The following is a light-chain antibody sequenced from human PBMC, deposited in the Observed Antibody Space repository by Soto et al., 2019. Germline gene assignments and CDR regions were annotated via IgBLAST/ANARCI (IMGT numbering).Light chain of an antibody. CDR2: AAS. V-gene: IGKV1-39*01. Sequence: DIQMTQSPSSLSASVGDRVTITCRASQSISSYLNWYQQKPVKAPKLLIYAASTLQTGISSRFSDSGSGTDFTLTISSLQPDEFATDYSTQSYTPSFPFGLETQLAIK. CDR1: QSISSY. J-gene: IGKJ2*01. CDR3: TQSYTPSFP.